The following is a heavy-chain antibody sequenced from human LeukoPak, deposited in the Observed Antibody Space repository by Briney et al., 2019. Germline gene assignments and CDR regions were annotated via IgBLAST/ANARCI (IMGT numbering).Heavy chain of an antibody. V-gene: IGHV4-61*01. D-gene: IGHD2-15*01. Sequence: SETLSLTCTVSGGSVNSETYYWTWMRQPPGEGLEWIGFIYYSGGTNYNPSLKSRVTISVDTSKNQFYLHLISVTAADTAVYYCARILVGASSDYWGRGTLVTVSS. J-gene: IGHJ4*02. CDR2: IYYSGGT. CDR3: ARILVGASSDY. CDR1: GGSVNSETYY.